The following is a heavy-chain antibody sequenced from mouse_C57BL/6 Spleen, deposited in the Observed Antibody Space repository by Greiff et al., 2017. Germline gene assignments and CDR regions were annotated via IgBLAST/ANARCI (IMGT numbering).Heavy chain of an antibody. V-gene: IGHV2-2*01. CDR3: ARNDYCGSSPFAY. CDR2: IWSGGST. J-gene: IGHJ3*01. CDR1: GFSLTSYG. D-gene: IGHD1-1*01. Sequence: QVQLQQSGPGLVQPSQSLSITCTVSGFSLTSYGVHWVRQSPGKGLEWLGVIWSGGSTDYNAAFISRLSISKDNSKSQVFFKMNSLQADDTAIYYCARNDYCGSSPFAYWGQGTLVTVSA.